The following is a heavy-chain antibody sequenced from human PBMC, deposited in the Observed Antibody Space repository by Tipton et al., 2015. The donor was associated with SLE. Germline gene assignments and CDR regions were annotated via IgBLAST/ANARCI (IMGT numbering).Heavy chain of an antibody. J-gene: IGHJ3*02. Sequence: TLSLTCAVSGGSISSGSYYWSWIRQPPGKGLEWIGSIYYSGSTYYNPSLKSRVTISVDTSKNQFSLKLSSVTAADTAVYYCARHRETIPTVTGAGAFDIWGQGTMVTVSS. CDR2: IYYSGST. D-gene: IGHD5-12*01. CDR1: GGSISSGSYY. V-gene: IGHV4-39*07. CDR3: ARHRETIPTVTGAGAFDI.